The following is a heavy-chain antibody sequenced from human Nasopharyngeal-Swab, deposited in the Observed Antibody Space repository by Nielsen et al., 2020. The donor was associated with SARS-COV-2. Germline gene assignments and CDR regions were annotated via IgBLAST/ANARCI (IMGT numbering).Heavy chain of an antibody. V-gene: IGHV7-4-1*02. Sequence: ASVKVSCKASGYTCTSYAMNWVRQAPGQGLEWMGWINTNTGNPTYAQGFTGRFVFSLDTSVSTAYLQISSLKAEDTAVYYCASGLDYYDSSGAGDAFDIWGQGTMVTVSS. CDR1: GYTCTSYA. D-gene: IGHD3-22*01. J-gene: IGHJ3*02. CDR3: ASGLDYYDSSGAGDAFDI. CDR2: INTNTGNP.